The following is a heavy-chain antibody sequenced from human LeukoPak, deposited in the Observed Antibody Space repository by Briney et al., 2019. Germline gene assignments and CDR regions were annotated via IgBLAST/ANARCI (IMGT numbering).Heavy chain of an antibody. CDR3: ARGPRYGESGYDLGPY. CDR1: GNTFSGYY. V-gene: IGHV1-2*02. Sequence: ASVKVSCKASGNTFSGYYMHWVRQAPGQGLEWVGWINPNSGGSHYARRFQGRVTMTSDTSINTGYMELTSLTTDDTAVYYCARGPRYGESGYDLGPYWGQGTLVTVSS. D-gene: IGHD5-12*01. CDR2: INPNSGGS. J-gene: IGHJ4*02.